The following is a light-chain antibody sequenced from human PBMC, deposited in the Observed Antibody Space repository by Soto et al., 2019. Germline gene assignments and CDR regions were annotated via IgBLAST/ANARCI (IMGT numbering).Light chain of an antibody. CDR3: SSYAGSNVV. Sequence: QSALTQPPSASGSPGQSVTISCTGTSSDVGGYNYVSWYQQHPGKAPKLMIHDVSKRPSGVPDRFSGSKSGNTASLTVSGLQAEDEADYYCSSYAGSNVVFGGGTQLTVL. CDR1: SSDVGGYNY. CDR2: DVS. V-gene: IGLV2-8*01. J-gene: IGLJ2*01.